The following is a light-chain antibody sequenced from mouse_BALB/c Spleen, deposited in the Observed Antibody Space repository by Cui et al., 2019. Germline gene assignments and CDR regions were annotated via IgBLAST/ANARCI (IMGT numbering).Light chain of an antibody. CDR3: QHFWGTPWT. V-gene: IGKV12-46*01. Sequence: DIQMTQSTATLSVAVGETVTITCRASENIYSNLAWYQQKQGKSPQLLVYAATNLADGVPARFRGSGSGTQYSLKINSLQSEDFGSYYCQHFWGTPWTFGGGTKLEIK. J-gene: IGKJ1*01. CDR1: ENIYSN. CDR2: AAT.